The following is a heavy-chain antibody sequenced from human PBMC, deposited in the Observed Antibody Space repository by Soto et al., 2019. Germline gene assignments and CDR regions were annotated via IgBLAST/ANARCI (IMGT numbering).Heavy chain of an antibody. CDR3: AKDQWLVRSHYCYGMDV. J-gene: IGHJ6*02. Sequence: QVQLVESGGGVVQPGRSLRLSCAASGFTFSSYGMHWVRQAPGKGLEWVAVISYDGSNKYYADSVKGRFTISRDNSKNPLYRQMNSRRAEETAVYYWAKDQWLVRSHYCYGMDVWGQGTTVTVSS. CDR2: ISYDGSNK. V-gene: IGHV3-30*18. D-gene: IGHD6-19*01. CDR1: GFTFSSYG.